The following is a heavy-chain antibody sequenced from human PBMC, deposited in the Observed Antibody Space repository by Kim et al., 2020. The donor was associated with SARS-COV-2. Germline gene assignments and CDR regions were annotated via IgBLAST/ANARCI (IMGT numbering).Heavy chain of an antibody. J-gene: IGHJ6*02. CDR3: ARVLRTFSPSYYYYGMDV. CDR1: GGTFSSYA. V-gene: IGHV1-69*13. D-gene: IGHD3-16*01. CDR2: IIPIFGTA. Sequence: SVKVSCKASGGTFSSYAISWVRQAPGQGLEWMGGIIPIFGTANYAQKFQGRVTITADESTSTAYMELSSLRSEDTAVYYCARVLRTFSPSYYYYGMDVWGQGTTVTVSS.